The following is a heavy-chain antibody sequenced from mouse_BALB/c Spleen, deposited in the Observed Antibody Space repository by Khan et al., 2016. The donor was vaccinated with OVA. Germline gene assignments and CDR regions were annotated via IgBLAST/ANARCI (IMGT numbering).Heavy chain of an antibody. J-gene: IGHJ3*01. CDR1: GYRFTDFA. Sequence: VQLQESGAELVRPGVSVKISCKGSGYRFTDFAMHWVKQSHAKSLEWIGVISTYYGDANYNQNFKGKATMTVDKSSSTAYMELARLTSEDSAIYYCARGRGHFRFAYWGQGTLVTVSA. V-gene: IGHV1S137*01. D-gene: IGHD1-1*02. CDR2: ISTYYGDA. CDR3: ARGRGHFRFAY.